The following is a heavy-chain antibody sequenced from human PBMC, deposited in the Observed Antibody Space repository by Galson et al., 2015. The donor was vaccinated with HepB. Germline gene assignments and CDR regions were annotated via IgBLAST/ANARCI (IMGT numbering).Heavy chain of an antibody. CDR1: GFTFSSYG. Sequence: SLRLSCAASGFTFSSYGMHWVRQAPGKGLEWVAVISYDGSNKYYADSVKGRFTISRDNSKNTLYLQMNSLRAEDTAVYYCAKEASGYYYFNYFDYWGQGTLATVSS. V-gene: IGHV3-30*18. CDR2: ISYDGSNK. D-gene: IGHD3-22*01. J-gene: IGHJ4*02. CDR3: AKEASGYYYFNYFDY.